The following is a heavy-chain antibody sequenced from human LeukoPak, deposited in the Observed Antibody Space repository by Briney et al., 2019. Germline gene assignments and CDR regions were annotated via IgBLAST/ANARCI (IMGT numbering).Heavy chain of an antibody. Sequence: GGSLRLSYAPSGFTFSTYRMTWVRQAPGKGLEWVANIKQDGSEKYYVDSVKGRFTISRDNAKNSLYLQMNSLRAEDTAMYYCARDFRFLDDYWGQGTLVTVSS. V-gene: IGHV3-7*01. D-gene: IGHD3-3*01. CDR1: GFTFSTYR. J-gene: IGHJ4*02. CDR3: ARDFRFLDDY. CDR2: IKQDGSEK.